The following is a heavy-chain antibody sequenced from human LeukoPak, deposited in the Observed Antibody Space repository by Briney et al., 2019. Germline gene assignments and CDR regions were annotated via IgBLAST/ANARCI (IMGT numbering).Heavy chain of an antibody. CDR1: GGSISSYY. V-gene: IGHV4-4*07. CDR2: IYTSGST. J-gene: IGHJ4*02. Sequence: SETLSLTCTVSGGSISSYYWSWIRQPAGKGLEWIGRIYTSGSTNYNPSLKSRVTISVDTSKNQFSLKLSSVTAADTAVYYCARYEYCGGDCYSGDYWGQGTLVTVSS. D-gene: IGHD2-21*01. CDR3: ARYEYCGGDCYSGDY.